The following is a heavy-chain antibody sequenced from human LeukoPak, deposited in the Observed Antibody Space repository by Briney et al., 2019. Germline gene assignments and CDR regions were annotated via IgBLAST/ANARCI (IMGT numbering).Heavy chain of an antibody. Sequence: QPGGSLRLSCAASGFTFSSSWMNWVRQAPGKGLEWVASINEDGSEKYYVDSVKGRFTVSRDNAKNSLYLQLNSLRVEDTAVYYCTRDSGRFRLDYWGQGILVTVSS. CDR1: GFTFSSSW. D-gene: IGHD6-19*01. J-gene: IGHJ4*02. CDR3: TRDSGRFRLDY. V-gene: IGHV3-7*01. CDR2: INEDGSEK.